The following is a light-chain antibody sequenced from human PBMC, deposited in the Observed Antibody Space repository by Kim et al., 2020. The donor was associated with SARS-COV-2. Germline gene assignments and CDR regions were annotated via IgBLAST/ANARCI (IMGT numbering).Light chain of an antibody. CDR1: QCVSSY. J-gene: IGKJ5*01. V-gene: IGKV3-11*01. CDR2: DAS. CDR3: QQRSNWPPIT. Sequence: APGKTPPLSERASQCVSSYLAWYQQKTGKAPWILICDASNRATGFTARFSGSGSRTDFPLTISSPEPEEVAVCYCQQRSNWPPITFGQGTRLEIK.